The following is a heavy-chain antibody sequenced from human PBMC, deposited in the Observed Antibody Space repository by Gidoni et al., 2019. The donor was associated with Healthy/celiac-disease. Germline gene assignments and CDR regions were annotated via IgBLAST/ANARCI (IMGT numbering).Heavy chain of an antibody. V-gene: IGHV4-59*01. Sequence: QVQLQESGPGLVKPSETLSLTCTVSGGSISSYYWSWIRQPPGKGLEWIGYIYYSGSTNYNPSLKSRVTISVDTSKNQFSLKLSSVTAADTAVYYCARVEVGATEFDYWGQGTLVTVSS. D-gene: IGHD1-26*01. CDR3: ARVEVGATEFDY. J-gene: IGHJ4*02. CDR1: GGSISSYY. CDR2: IYYSGST.